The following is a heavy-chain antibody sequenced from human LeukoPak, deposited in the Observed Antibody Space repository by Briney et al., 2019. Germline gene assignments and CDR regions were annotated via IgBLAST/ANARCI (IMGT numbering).Heavy chain of an antibody. CDR3: AREDTVVVKLLDY. CDR2: INPNSGGT. CDR1: GYTFTGYY. J-gene: IGHJ4*02. V-gene: IGHV1-2*02. Sequence: GASVTVSCKASGYTFTGYYMHWVRQAPGQGLEWMGWINPNSGGTNYAQKFQGRVTMTRDTSISTAYMELSRLRSDDTAVYYCAREDTVVVKLLDYWGQGTLVTVSS. D-gene: IGHD3-22*01.